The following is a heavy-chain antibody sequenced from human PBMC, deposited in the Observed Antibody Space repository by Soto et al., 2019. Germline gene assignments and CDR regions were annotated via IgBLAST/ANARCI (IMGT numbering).Heavy chain of an antibody. V-gene: IGHV5-51*01. CDR2: IFPRDSDT. J-gene: IGHJ4*01. CDR3: ARLESLAVAVDF. D-gene: IGHD6-19*01. CDR1: GYSFSSRW. Sequence: GASLKISCKASGYSFSSRWIGWVRQMPGKGLEWMGIIFPRDSDTRYSPSLQGQVTISVDKSISTAYLQWSSLKASDTAMYYCARLESLAVAVDFWGHGTLVTVSS.